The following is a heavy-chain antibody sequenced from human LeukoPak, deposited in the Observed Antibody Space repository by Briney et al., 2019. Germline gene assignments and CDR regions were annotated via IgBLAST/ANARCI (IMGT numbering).Heavy chain of an antibody. D-gene: IGHD3-22*01. J-gene: IGHJ4*02. V-gene: IGHV3-30*02. CDR3: AKGQSYYYNSSGYAPFDY. CDR2: IRYDGSNK. Sequence: GSLRLSCAASGFTFSSYGIHWVRQAPGKGLGWVAFIRYDGSNKYYADSVKGRFTISRDNSKNTLYMQMNSLRAEDKAVYYCAKGQSYYYNSSGYAPFDYWGQGTLVTVSS. CDR1: GFTFSSYG.